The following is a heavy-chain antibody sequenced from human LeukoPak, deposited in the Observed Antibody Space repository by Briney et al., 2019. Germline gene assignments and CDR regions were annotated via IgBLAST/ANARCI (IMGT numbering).Heavy chain of an antibody. J-gene: IGHJ5*02. CDR2: INHSGST. CDR1: GGSFSGYY. D-gene: IGHD3-16*02. Sequence: SETLSLTCAVYGGSFSGYYWSWIRQPPGKGLEWIGEINHSGSTNYNPSLKSRVAISVDTSKNQFSLKLSSVTAADTAVYYCARGRRSIAAAGSHPHLGGDYVWGSYRYRWFDPWGQGTLVTVSS. CDR3: ARGRRSIAAAGSHPHLGGDYVWGSYRYRWFDP. V-gene: IGHV4-34*01.